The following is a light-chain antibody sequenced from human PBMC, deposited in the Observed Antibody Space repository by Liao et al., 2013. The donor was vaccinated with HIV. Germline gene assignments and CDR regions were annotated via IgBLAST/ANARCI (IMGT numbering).Light chain of an antibody. CDR2: QDD. Sequence: SYDLTQSSSVSVSPGQTASITCSGDKLGDKYVCWYQKKAGQSPLLVIYQDDKRPSGIPERFSGSISGDTASLTISKAEAGDEADYYCQVWDNSRDHVIFGGGTKLTVL. V-gene: IGLV3-1*01. CDR1: KLGDKY. J-gene: IGLJ2*01. CDR3: QVWDNSRDHVI.